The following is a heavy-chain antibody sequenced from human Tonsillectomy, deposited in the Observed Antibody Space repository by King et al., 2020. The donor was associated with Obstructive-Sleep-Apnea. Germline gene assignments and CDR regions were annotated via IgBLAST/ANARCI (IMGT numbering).Heavy chain of an antibody. CDR2: ISGSGGST. CDR3: AKVIPYCSSTSCYFRYFDY. J-gene: IGHJ4*02. CDR1: GFTFSSYA. V-gene: IGHV3-23*04. D-gene: IGHD2-2*01. Sequence: EVQLVESGGGLVQPGGSLRLSCAASGFTFSSYAMSWVRQAPGKGLEWVSAISGSGGSTYYADSVKGRFTISRDNSKNTLYLQMNSLRAEDTAGYYCAKVIPYCSSTSCYFRYFDYWGQGTLVTVSS.